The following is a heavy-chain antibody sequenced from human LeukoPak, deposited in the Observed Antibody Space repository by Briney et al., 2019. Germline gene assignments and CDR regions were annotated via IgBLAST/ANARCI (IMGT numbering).Heavy chain of an antibody. CDR2: ISGSGGST. Sequence: GGSLRLSCAASGFTFSSYAMSWVRQAPGKGLEWVSAISGSGGSTYYADSVKGRFTISRDNSENTLYLQMNSLRAEDTAVYYCAKVTLGYSYGPYYFDYWGQGTLVTVSS. J-gene: IGHJ4*02. CDR3: AKVTLGYSYGPYYFDY. CDR1: GFTFSSYA. D-gene: IGHD5-18*01. V-gene: IGHV3-23*01.